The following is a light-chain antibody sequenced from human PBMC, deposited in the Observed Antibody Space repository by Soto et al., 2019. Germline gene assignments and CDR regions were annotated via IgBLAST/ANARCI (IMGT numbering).Light chain of an antibody. CDR1: RSDVGGYNC. V-gene: IGLV2-11*01. Sequence: SGLTQPLSASGSPGQSVTSSCTGTRSDVGGYNCVSWYQRHPGKAPQLIIYDVTQRPSGVPDRFSGSKSGNTASLSISGLQAEDEADYYCCSHSASYTFVFGTGTKV. CDR2: DVT. CDR3: CSHSASYTFV. J-gene: IGLJ1*01.